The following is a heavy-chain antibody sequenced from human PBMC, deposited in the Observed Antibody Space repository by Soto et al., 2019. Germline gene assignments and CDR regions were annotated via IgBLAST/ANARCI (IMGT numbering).Heavy chain of an antibody. V-gene: IGHV4-39*02. CDR3: AKVVVAATRHTDFDS. Sequence: SETLSLTCTVSGGSINSNNYYWSWIRQPPGKGLAWIASIYYDGSTYYNPSLKSRVSISVDTSKNHFSLKLSSATAADTAVDYCAKVVVAATRHTDFDSWGQGTLVTVSS. CDR2: IYYDGST. J-gene: IGHJ4*02. CDR1: GGSINSNNYY. D-gene: IGHD2-15*01.